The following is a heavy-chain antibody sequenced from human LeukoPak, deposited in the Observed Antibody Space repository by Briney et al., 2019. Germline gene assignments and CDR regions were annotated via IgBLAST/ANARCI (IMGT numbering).Heavy chain of an antibody. CDR3: ARDGDGYNLSYFDY. CDR2: ISSSSSYI. Sequence: GGSLRLSCAASGFTFSSYSTNWVRQAPGKGLEWVSSISSSSSYIYYADSVKGRFTISRDNAKNSLYLQMNSLRAEDTAVYYCARDGDGYNLSYFDYWGQGTLVTVSS. V-gene: IGHV3-21*01. CDR1: GFTFSSYS. D-gene: IGHD5-24*01. J-gene: IGHJ4*02.